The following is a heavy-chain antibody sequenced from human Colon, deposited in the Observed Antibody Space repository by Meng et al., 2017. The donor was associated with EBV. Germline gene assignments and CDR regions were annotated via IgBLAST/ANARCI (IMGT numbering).Heavy chain of an antibody. Sequence: LPEAVSRLGKRSATLPLPCAVYAGTISSSNDYWWSWVRQPPVKGLECIGEIHHNGGTNYNPSLKSRVTMSVDRAKTQLSLDLISVTAADTAVYYCARRSYYIWATWGQGTLVTVSS. D-gene: IGHD3-10*01. CDR1: AGTISSSNDYW. CDR2: IHHNGGT. J-gene: IGHJ5*02. CDR3: ARRSYYIWAT. V-gene: IGHV4-4*02.